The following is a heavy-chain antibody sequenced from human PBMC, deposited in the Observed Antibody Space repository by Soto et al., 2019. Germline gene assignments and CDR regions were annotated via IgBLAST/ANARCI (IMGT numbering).Heavy chain of an antibody. CDR1: GFTFSRYS. D-gene: IGHD2-21*01. CDR3: PKLACTYCVGPGRDPAIY. CDR2: ISGSGDIT. V-gene: IGHV3-23*01. Sequence: PLGPLRLSCAASGFTFSRYSLSWVRQARGRGLEWVSAISGSGDITYYADSVRGRFIISRDNSKNALYLQMNSLRAEDTAVFYCPKLACTYCVGPGRDPAIYWGQGTLVTVSS. J-gene: IGHJ1*01.